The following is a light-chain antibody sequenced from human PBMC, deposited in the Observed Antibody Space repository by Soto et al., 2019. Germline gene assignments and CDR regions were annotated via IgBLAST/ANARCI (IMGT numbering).Light chain of an antibody. Sequence: GDRVTITCRASQNINNWIAWYQQKPGKDPKFLIYDASTLESGVPSRFSGSGFGTEFSLTISSLQPDDLRRYYCQLMRKFGQGTKV. J-gene: IGKJ1*01. CDR2: DAS. CDR1: QNINNW. CDR3: QLMRK. V-gene: IGKV1-5*01.